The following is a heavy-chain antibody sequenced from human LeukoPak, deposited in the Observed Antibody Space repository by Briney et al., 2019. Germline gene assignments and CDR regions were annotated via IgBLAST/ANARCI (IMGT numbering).Heavy chain of an antibody. V-gene: IGHV4-39*01. J-gene: IGHJ4*02. Sequence: PSETLSLTCTVSGGSISSSSYYWGWIRQPPGKGLEWIGSIYYSGSTYYNPSLKSRVTISVDTSKNQFSLKLSSVTAADTAVYYCARTEPSVAEVDYWGQGTLVTVSS. CDR3: ARTEPSVAEVDY. D-gene: IGHD6-19*01. CDR2: IYYSGST. CDR1: GGSISSSSYY.